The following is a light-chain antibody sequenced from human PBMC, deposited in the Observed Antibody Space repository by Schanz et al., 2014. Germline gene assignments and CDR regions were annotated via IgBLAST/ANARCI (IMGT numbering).Light chain of an antibody. J-gene: IGLJ1*01. CDR2: DNN. CDR3: ATWDASLNGL. Sequence: QSVLTQPPSVSGAPGQGVTISCTGSASNIGAGYDVHWYQQLPGAAPKLLIYDNNSRPSGVPDRFSGSKSGTSASLAISGLQSEDEADYYCATWDASLNGLFGTGTKLTVL. CDR1: ASNIGAGYD. V-gene: IGLV1-40*01.